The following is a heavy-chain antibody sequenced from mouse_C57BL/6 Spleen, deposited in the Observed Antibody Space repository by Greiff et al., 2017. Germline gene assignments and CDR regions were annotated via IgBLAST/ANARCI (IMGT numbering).Heavy chain of an antibody. CDR1: GYAFSSSW. V-gene: IGHV1-82*01. CDR2: IYPGDGDT. CDR3: ARRYYYGSSYGYFDV. J-gene: IGHJ1*03. D-gene: IGHD1-1*01. Sequence: LVESGPELVKPGASVKISCKASGYAFSSSWMNWVKQRPGKGLEWIGRIYPGDGDTNYNGKFKGKATLTADKSSSTAYMQLSSLTSEDSAVYFCARRYYYGSSYGYFDVWGTGTTVTVSS.